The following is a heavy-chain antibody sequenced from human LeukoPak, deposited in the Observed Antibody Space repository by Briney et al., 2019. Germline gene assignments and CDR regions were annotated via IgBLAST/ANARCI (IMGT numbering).Heavy chain of an antibody. V-gene: IGHV3-74*01. CDR3: AKETDYNYIYYFDY. J-gene: IGHJ4*02. CDR2: INGDGSST. D-gene: IGHD5-24*01. CDR1: GFTFRSYW. Sequence: GGSLRLSCAASGFTFRSYWMHWVRQDPGKGLVWVSRINGDGSSTSDADSVKGRFTISRDNAKNTLYLQMNSLRAEDTAVYSCAKETDYNYIYYFDYWGQGTLVTVSS.